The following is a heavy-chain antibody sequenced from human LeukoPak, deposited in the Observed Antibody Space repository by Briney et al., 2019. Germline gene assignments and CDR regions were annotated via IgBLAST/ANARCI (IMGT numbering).Heavy chain of an antibody. D-gene: IGHD2-15*01. CDR2: IIPIFGTA. V-gene: IGHV1-69*13. Sequence: ASVKVSCKASGGTFSSYAISWERQAPGQGLEWMGGIIPIFGTANYAQKFQGRVTITADESTSTAYMELSSLRSEDTAVYYCARPTTPYYYYGMDVWGQGTTVTVSS. CDR1: GGTFSSYA. CDR3: ARPTTPYYYYGMDV. J-gene: IGHJ6*02.